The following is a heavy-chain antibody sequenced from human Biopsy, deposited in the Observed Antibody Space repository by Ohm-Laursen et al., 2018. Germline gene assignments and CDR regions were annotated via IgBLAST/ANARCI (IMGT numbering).Heavy chain of an antibody. Sequence: SETLSLTCTVSGGSISSNYYYWGWIRQPPGKGLEWIGSIYYRGNTNYNPSLKSRFTISVDRSKNQFSLKLSSATAADTAVFYCARHGSQGYCTGGSCVDYWGQGALVTVSS. V-gene: IGHV4-39*01. J-gene: IGHJ4*02. CDR3: ARHGSQGYCTGGSCVDY. CDR2: IYYRGNT. D-gene: IGHD2-15*01. CDR1: GGSISSNYYY.